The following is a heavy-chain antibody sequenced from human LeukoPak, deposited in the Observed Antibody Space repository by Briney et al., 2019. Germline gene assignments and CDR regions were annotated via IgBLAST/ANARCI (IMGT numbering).Heavy chain of an antibody. CDR3: AKDAFHDSSGYYSPFDY. Sequence: AGGSLSLSCAASGFTFSSYAMSWVRQAPGKGLEWVSTISGSGAGTYYPDSVKGRFTISRDNPKNTLYLQMNSLRAEDTAVYYCAKDAFHDSSGYYSPFDYWGQGTLVTVSS. D-gene: IGHD3-22*01. J-gene: IGHJ4*02. V-gene: IGHV3-23*01. CDR1: GFTFSSYA. CDR2: ISGSGAGT.